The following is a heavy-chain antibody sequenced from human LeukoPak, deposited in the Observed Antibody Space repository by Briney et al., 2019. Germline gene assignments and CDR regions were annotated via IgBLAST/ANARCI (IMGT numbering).Heavy chain of an antibody. CDR2: IYTSGST. CDR1: GGSISSGSYY. CDR3: AREEYDSSGYYFLFDY. D-gene: IGHD3-22*01. V-gene: IGHV4-61*02. J-gene: IGHJ4*02. Sequence: SETLSLTCTVSGGSISSGSYYWSWIRQPAGKGLEWIGRIYTSGSTNYNPSLKSRVTISVDTSKNQFSLKLSSVTAADTAVYYCAREEYDSSGYYFLFDYWGQGTLVTVSS.